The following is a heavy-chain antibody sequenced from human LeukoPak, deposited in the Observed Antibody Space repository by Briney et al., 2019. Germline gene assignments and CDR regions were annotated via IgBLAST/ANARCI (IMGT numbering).Heavy chain of an antibody. CDR2: VDHGGSGT. D-gene: IGHD1-14*01. J-gene: IGHJ4*02. V-gene: IGHV3-74*01. CDR1: GFTFTSYW. CDR3: ITDLG. Sequence: QPGGSLTLSCATSGFTFTSYWMHWVRQVAGKGLVWLARVDHGGSGTNYADSVKGRFTISRDNAKSTVYLQMNRLRVEDTAVYYCITDLGWGQGTLVTVSS.